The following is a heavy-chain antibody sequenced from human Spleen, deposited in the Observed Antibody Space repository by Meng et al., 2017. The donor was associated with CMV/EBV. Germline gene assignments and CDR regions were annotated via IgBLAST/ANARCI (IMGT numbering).Heavy chain of an antibody. CDR1: GGNFRNYA. J-gene: IGHJ4*02. CDR2: NTPIFGTT. Sequence: SGGNFRNYASSWVRQAPGQGLEWRGGNTPIFGTTNYAQKLQGRVTITTDDSTNTAYMELSSLRSEDTAVYYCARQPSISVTGRPYFDYWGQGTLVTVSS. V-gene: IGHV1-69*05. CDR3: ARQPSISVTGRPYFDY. D-gene: IGHD6-19*01.